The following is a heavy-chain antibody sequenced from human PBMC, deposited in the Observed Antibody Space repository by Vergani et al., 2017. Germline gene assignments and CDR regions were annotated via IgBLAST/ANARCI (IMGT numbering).Heavy chain of an antibody. CDR2: IYYSGST. V-gene: IGHV4-39*02. D-gene: IGHD2-8*01. J-gene: IGHJ4*02. CDR1: GGSISSSSYY. Sequence: QLQLQESGPGLVKPSETLSLTCTVSGGSISSSSYYWGWIRQPPGKGLEWIGSIYYSGSTYYNPSLKSRVTISVDTSKNQFSLKLSSVTAADTAVYYCAREGCCTNGVCFTLFDVWGQGALVTVSS. CDR3: AREGCCTNGVCFTLFDV.